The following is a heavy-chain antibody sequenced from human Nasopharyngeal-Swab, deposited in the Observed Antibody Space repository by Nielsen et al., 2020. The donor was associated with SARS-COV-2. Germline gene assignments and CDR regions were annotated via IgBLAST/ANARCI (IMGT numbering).Heavy chain of an antibody. CDR1: GYSFTSYW. Sequence: GESLKISCKGSGYSFTSYWIGWVRQMPGKGLEWMGIIYPGDSDTRYSPSFQGQVPISADKSISTAYLQWSSLKASDTAMYYCARSMPSRYYYYGMDVWGQGTTVTVSS. CDR2: IYPGDSDT. J-gene: IGHJ6*02. V-gene: IGHV5-51*01. CDR3: ARSMPSRYYYYGMDV. D-gene: IGHD2-2*01.